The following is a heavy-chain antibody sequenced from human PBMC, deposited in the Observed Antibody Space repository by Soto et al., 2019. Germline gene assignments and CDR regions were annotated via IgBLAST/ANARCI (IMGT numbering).Heavy chain of an antibody. Sequence: GGSLRLSCASSGFIAINYAMSWVRPAPGKGLEWVSGFGGSGGATFYADSVKGRFTISRDSSKNTIYLQMDRLRADDTAVYYCAKAVGDYWRRGTLVTVSS. D-gene: IGHD1-26*01. V-gene: IGHV3-23*01. CDR1: GFIAINYA. CDR3: AKAVGDY. J-gene: IGHJ4*02. CDR2: FGGSGGAT.